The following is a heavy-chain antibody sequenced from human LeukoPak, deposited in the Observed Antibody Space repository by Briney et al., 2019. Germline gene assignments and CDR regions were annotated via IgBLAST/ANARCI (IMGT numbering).Heavy chain of an antibody. CDR3: VRGVPMVRGVYDY. CDR2: ISSNGGST. Sequence: QAGGSLRLSCSASGFTFSSYAMHWVRQAPGKGLEYVSAISSNGGSTYYADSVKGRFTISRDNSKNTLYLQISSLRAEDTAVYYCVRGVPMVRGVYDYWGQGTLVTVSS. D-gene: IGHD3-10*01. V-gene: IGHV3-64D*06. J-gene: IGHJ4*02. CDR1: GFTFSSYA.